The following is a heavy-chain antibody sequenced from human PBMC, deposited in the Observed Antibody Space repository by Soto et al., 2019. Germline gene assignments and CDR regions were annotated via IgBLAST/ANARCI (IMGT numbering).Heavy chain of an antibody. D-gene: IGHD3-3*01. Sequence: SVKVSCKASGGTFSSYAISWVRQAPGQGLEWMGGIIPIFGTANYAQKLQGRVTMTADESTSTAYMELRSLRSDDTAVYYCARGLQSITIFGVVEVTHMDVWGQGTTVTVSS. CDR1: GGTFSSYA. CDR3: ARGLQSITIFGVVEVTHMDV. V-gene: IGHV1-69*13. J-gene: IGHJ6*02. CDR2: IIPIFGTA.